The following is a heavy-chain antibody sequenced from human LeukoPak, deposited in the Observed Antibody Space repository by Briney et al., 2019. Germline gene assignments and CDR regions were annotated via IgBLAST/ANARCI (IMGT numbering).Heavy chain of an antibody. Sequence: SVTVSCKASGGTFSSYAISWVRQPPGQGLEGMGRNIQIFGIANYAQKFQGRVTITADKSTSTAYMELSSLRSEDTAVYYWARIHCSGGSCYPYYFDYWGQGTLGTVSS. CDR3: ARIHCSGGSCYPYYFDY. CDR2: NIQIFGIA. V-gene: IGHV1-69*04. D-gene: IGHD2-15*01. J-gene: IGHJ4*02. CDR1: GGTFSSYA.